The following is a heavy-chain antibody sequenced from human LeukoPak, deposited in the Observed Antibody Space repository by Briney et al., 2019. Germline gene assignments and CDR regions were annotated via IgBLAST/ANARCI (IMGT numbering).Heavy chain of an antibody. CDR2: INPNSGGT. CDR3: ARDDGAMPIDY. J-gene: IGHJ4*02. V-gene: IGHV1-2*02. D-gene: IGHD2-2*01. CDR1: GYTFTVYY. Sequence: EASVRVSYKASGYTFTVYYMHWVRQAPGQGREWMGWINPNSGGTKYAQKFQGRVTMTRDTSISTAYMELSRLRSDDTAVYYCARDDGAMPIDYWGQGTLVTVSS.